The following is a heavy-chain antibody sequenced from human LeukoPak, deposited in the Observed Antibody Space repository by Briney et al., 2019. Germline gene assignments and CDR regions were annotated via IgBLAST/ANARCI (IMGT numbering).Heavy chain of an antibody. D-gene: IGHD3-3*01. V-gene: IGHV1-18*01. CDR3: ARESYDFWSGYRYYFDY. CDR2: ISAYNGNT. J-gene: IGHJ4*02. Sequence: ASVKVSCKASGYTFTSYGISWVRQAPGQGLEWMGWISAYNGNTNYAQKLQGRVTMTTDTSTSTAYMELRSLRSDDTAAYYCARESYDFWSGYRYYFDYWGQGTLVTVSS. CDR1: GYTFTSYG.